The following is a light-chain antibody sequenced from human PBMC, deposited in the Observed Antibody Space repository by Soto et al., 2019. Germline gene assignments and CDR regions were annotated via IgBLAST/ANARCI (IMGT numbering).Light chain of an antibody. J-gene: IGKJ4*01. Sequence: EILLTEFPATLSVSPGERVTLSCRASQGVARTLAWFQQKPGQSPRLLVYAESTRAAGIPARFSGRGSGTECTLTTSRLQSEDGAGDYRQQYKQCPLTFGAGTRVDIK. CDR1: QGVART. V-gene: IGKV3D-15*01. CDR2: AES. CDR3: QQYKQCPLT.